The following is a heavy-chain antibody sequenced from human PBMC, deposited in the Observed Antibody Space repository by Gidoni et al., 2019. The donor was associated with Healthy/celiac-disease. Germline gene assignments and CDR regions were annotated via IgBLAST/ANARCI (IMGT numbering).Heavy chain of an antibody. J-gene: IGHJ6*02. D-gene: IGHD1-26*01. CDR1: GYTFTGDY. CDR3: ARDEWGSYYYYYSGMDV. V-gene: IGHV1-2*02. CDR2: INPNSGGT. Sequence: QVQLVQSGAEVKKPGASVKVSCQASGYTFTGDYMHWVRQAPGQGLEWMGWINPNSGGTNYAQKFQGRVTMTRDTSISPAYMALSRLRSDDTAVYYCARDEWGSYYYYYSGMDVWGQGTTVTVSS.